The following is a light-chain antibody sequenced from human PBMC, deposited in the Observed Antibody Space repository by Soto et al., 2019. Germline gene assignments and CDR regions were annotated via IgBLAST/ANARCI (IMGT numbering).Light chain of an antibody. CDR1: QSVSSY. CDR2: DAS. V-gene: IGKV3-11*01. J-gene: IGKJ4*01. CDR3: QQRANWPLT. Sequence: IIVSQSPATLSLTKKERATLPCRASQSVSSYLVWYQQKPGQAPRLLISDASNRATGIPARFSGSGSGADFTLTISSLEPEDFAVYYCQQRANWPLTFGGGAIVDI.